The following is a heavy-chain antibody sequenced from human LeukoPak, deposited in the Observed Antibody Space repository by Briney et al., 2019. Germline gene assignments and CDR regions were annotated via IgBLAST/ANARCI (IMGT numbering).Heavy chain of an antibody. CDR1: GGSFSGHY. J-gene: IGHJ5*02. CDR2: INHSGNN. CDR3: ARHYGP. V-gene: IGHV4-34*01. D-gene: IGHD3-16*01. Sequence: SETLSLTCAVYGGSFSGHYWSWIRQPPGKGLEWIGEINHSGNNNYNPSLKSRVTISVDTSKNQLSLKLSSVTAADTAVYYCARHYGPGGQGTLVAVSS.